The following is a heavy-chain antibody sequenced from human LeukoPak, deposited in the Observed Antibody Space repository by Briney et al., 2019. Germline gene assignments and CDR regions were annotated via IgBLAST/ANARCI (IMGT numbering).Heavy chain of an antibody. J-gene: IGHJ6*03. CDR3: TRGSIAYYYMDV. Sequence: PSETLSLTCDVSGGSISSSNWWSWVRQPAGKGLEWIGEIYHSGSSNYNPPLQSRVTISVDKSKNQFSLKLSSVTAADTAVYYCTRGSIAYYYMDVWGKGTTVTISS. D-gene: IGHD3-22*01. V-gene: IGHV4-4*02. CDR2: IYHSGSS. CDR1: GGSISSSNW.